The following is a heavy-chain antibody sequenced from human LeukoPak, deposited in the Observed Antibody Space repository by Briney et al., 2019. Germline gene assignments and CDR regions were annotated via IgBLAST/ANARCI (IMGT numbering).Heavy chain of an antibody. CDR3: ARDQSSGHGY. CDR2: ISAYNGNT. V-gene: IGHV1-18*04. Sequence: ASVKVSCKASGYTFSGHYMHWVRQAPGQGVEWMGWISAYNGNTNYAQKLQGRVTMTTDTSTSTAYMELRSLRSDDTAVYYCARDQSSGHGYWGQGTLVTVSS. J-gene: IGHJ4*02. CDR1: GYTFSGHY. D-gene: IGHD2-15*01.